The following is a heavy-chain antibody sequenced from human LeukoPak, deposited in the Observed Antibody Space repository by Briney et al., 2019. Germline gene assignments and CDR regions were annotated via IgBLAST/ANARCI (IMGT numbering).Heavy chain of an antibody. CDR1: GFSFTNYA. Sequence: HTGGSLRLSCAASGFSFTNYAMSWVRQAPGKGLEWVSAISGTGSDTNYADSVKGRFTISRDNSKNTLFLQMNSLRAEDTAIYYCAKHCSSAACYRFEYWGQGTLVTVSS. J-gene: IGHJ4*02. CDR2: ISGTGSDT. V-gene: IGHV3-23*01. D-gene: IGHD2-2*01. CDR3: AKHCSSAACYRFEY.